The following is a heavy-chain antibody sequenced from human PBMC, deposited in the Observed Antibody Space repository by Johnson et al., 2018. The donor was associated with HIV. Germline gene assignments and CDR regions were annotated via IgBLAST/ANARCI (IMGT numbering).Heavy chain of an antibody. CDR3: AKEGDYRGSFGHYSSDAFDM. Sequence: QVQLVESGGGVVQPGRSLRLSCAASGFNFNTYSMHWVRQAPGNGLEWLAFVSYTGIHVYSSESVWGRFTHSRVLSQYTLFLQMNSRRHEDTAMYYCAKEGDYRGSFGHYSSDAFDMWGQGTMVTVSS. J-gene: IGHJ3*02. CDR1: GFNFNTYS. D-gene: IGHD4-23*01. V-gene: IGHV3-30*19. CDR2: VSYTGIHV.